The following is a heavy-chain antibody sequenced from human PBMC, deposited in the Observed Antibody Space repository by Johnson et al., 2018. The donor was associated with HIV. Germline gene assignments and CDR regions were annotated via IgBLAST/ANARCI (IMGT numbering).Heavy chain of an antibody. D-gene: IGHD3-22*01. Sequence: VQLVESGGGLVQPGQSLRLSCSPSGFNFRDYAMSWVRQAPGKGLEWVTLIWNDGSNKYYTDSVKGRFTISRDNSKNTMYLQMNSLRAEDTAVYYCARGGGFYYYDSSGYYRRVGAFDIWGQGTMVTVSS. CDR3: ARGGGFYYYDSSGYYRRVGAFDI. V-gene: IGHV3-33*01. J-gene: IGHJ3*02. CDR2: IWNDGSNK. CDR1: GFNFRDYA.